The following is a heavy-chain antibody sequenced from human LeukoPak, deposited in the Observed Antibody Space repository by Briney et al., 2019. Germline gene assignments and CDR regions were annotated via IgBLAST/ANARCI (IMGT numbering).Heavy chain of an antibody. CDR3: AKDMGGSGYYYDAFDI. CDR2: ISWNSGSI. D-gene: IGHD3-22*01. V-gene: IGHV3-9*01. J-gene: IGHJ3*02. Sequence: GRSLRLSCAASGFTFDDYAMHWVRQAPGKGLEWVSGISWNSGSIDYADSVKGRFTISRDNAKNSLYLQMNSLRAEDTALYYCAKDMGGSGYYYDAFDIWGQGTMVTVSS. CDR1: GFTFDDYA.